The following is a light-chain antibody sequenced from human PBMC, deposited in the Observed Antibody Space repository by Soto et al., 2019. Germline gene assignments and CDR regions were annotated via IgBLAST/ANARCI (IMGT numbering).Light chain of an antibody. CDR3: QQYNSYSGYT. J-gene: IGKJ2*01. Sequence: DIPMTQSPSTLSASVGDRVTITCRASQSISSWLAWYQQKPGKAPKLLIYDASSLESGVPSRFSGRGSGTEFTLTISSLQPDDFATDYCQQYNSYSGYTFGQGTKLEIK. V-gene: IGKV1-5*01. CDR1: QSISSW. CDR2: DAS.